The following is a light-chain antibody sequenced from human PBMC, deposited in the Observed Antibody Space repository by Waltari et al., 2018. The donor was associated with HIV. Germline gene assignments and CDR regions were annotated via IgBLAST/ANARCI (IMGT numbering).Light chain of an antibody. CDR2: KAI. J-gene: IGLJ3*02. V-gene: IGLV3-25*03. Sequence: SYGLTQPPSVSVSPGQPAKLTCPGRASSQLYAYWYQQKPGKAPVWFIYKAIERPSGIPERFSGSRSGTTVTLTISGVQEEDEADYYCQSTDSSGISWVFGGGTKVTVL. CDR3: QSTDSSGISWV. CDR1: ASSQLY.